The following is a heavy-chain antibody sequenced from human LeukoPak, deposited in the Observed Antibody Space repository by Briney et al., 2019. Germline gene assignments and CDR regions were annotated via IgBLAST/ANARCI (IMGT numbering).Heavy chain of an antibody. CDR3: AKVALNHYVWGSDRSPLGY. J-gene: IGHJ4*02. Sequence: PGGSLRLSCAASGLTVSSNYMNWVRQAPGKGLEWVSVIYSGGSTYYADSVKGRFTISRDNSKNTLYLQMNSLRAEDTAIYYCAKVALNHYVWGSDRSPLGYWGQGTLVTVSS. CDR1: GLTVSSNY. D-gene: IGHD3-16*02. CDR2: IYSGGST. V-gene: IGHV3-66*01.